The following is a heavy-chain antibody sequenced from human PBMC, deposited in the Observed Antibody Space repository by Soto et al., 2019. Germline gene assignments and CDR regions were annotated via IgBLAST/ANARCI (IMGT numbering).Heavy chain of an antibody. CDR3: ARFFLRRVFESDCSGGSCLNWFDP. Sequence: TSETLSLTCTVSGGSISSGGYYWSWIRQHPGKGLEWIGYIYYSGSTYYNPSLKSRVTISVDTSKNQFSLKLSSVTAADTAVYYCARFFLRRVFESDCSGGSCLNWFDPWGQGTLVTVSS. J-gene: IGHJ5*02. D-gene: IGHD2-15*01. CDR2: IYYSGST. CDR1: GGSISSGGYY. V-gene: IGHV4-31*03.